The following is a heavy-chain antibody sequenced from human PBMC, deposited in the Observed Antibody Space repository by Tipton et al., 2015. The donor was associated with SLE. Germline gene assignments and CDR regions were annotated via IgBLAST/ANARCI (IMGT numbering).Heavy chain of an antibody. CDR2: IYTSGST. Sequence: TLSLTCTVSGGSISSGSYYWSWIRQPAGKGLEWIGRIYTSGSTNYNPSLKSRVTISVDTSKNQFSLKLSSVTAADTAVYYCARRGPNSPFDYWGQGTLVTVSS. J-gene: IGHJ4*02. CDR3: ARRGPNSPFDY. D-gene: IGHD2-21*01. V-gene: IGHV4-61*02. CDR1: GGSISSGSYY.